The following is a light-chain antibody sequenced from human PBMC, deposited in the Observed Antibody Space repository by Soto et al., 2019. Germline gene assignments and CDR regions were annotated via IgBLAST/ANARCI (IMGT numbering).Light chain of an antibody. Sequence: EIVMTPSPATLSVSPGERATLSCRASQSVSSNLAWYQQKPGQAPRLLIYGASTRATGIPARFSGSGSGTEFTLTISSLQSEDFAVYCCQQYNNGPRTFGQGTKVEIQ. CDR3: QQYNNGPRT. CDR1: QSVSSN. V-gene: IGKV3-15*01. J-gene: IGKJ1*01. CDR2: GAS.